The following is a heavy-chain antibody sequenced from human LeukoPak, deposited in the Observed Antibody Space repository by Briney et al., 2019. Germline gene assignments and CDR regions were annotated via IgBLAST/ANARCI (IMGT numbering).Heavy chain of an antibody. CDR1: GFTFSSYW. CDR2: IKQDGSEK. V-gene: IGHV3-7*01. J-gene: IGHJ6*03. CDR3: ASLWWEQLVTRYYYMDV. D-gene: IGHD6-6*01. Sequence: PGGSLRLSCAASGFTFSSYWMSWVRQAPGKGLEWVANIKQDGSEKYYVDSVKGRFTISRDNAKNSLYLQMNSLRAEDTAVYYCASLWWEQLVTRYYYMDVWGKGTTVTVSS.